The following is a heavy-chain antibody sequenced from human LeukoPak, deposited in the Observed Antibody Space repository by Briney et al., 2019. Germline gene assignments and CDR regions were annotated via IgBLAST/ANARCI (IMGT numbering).Heavy chain of an antibody. V-gene: IGHV3-43*02. D-gene: IGHD6-19*01. CDR1: GFTFDDYA. CDR3: AKDFPPSTVAGFDY. CDR2: ISGDGGST. J-gene: IGHJ4*02. Sequence: GGSLRHSCAASGFTFDDYAMHWVRQAPGKGLEWVSLISGDGGSTYYADSVKGRFTISRDNSKNSLYLQMNSLRTEDTALYYCAKDFPPSTVAGFDYWGQGTLVTVSS.